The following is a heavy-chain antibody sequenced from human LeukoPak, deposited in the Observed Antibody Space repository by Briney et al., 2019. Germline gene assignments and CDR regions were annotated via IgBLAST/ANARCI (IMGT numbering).Heavy chain of an antibody. CDR2: IYYSGIT. Sequence: SETLSLTCTVSGASISSSFYYWGWIRQPPGKGLDWIGSIYYSGITYYNPSLKSRVTISVDTSKNQFSLKLSSVTAADTAVYYCARGPIAVANDAFDIWGQGTMVTVSS. J-gene: IGHJ3*02. CDR1: GASISSSFYY. D-gene: IGHD6-19*01. V-gene: IGHV4-39*07. CDR3: ARGPIAVANDAFDI.